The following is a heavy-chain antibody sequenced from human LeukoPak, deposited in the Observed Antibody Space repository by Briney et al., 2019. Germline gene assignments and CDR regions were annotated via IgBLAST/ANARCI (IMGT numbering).Heavy chain of an antibody. D-gene: IGHD5-12*01. CDR1: GGSISSYY. J-gene: IGHJ5*02. CDR3: ARDLPPKGDIVATIRWWFDP. V-gene: IGHV4-59*01. Sequence: SSETLSLTCTVSGGSISSYYWSWIRQPPGKGLEWIGYIYYSGSTNYNPSLKSRVTISVDTSKNQFSLKLSSVSAADTAVYYCARDLPPKGDIVATIRWWFDPWGQGTLVTVSS. CDR2: IYYSGST.